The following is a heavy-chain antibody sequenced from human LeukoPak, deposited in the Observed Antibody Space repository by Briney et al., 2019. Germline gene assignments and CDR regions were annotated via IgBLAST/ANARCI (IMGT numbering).Heavy chain of an antibody. D-gene: IGHD4-17*01. CDR2: IYYSGST. CDR1: GGSISSSSYY. V-gene: IGHV4-39*07. CDR3: ARDSTVTTPDYYYYGMDV. Sequence: SETLSLTCTVSGGSISSSSYYWGWIRQPPGKGLEWIGSIYYSGSTYYNPSLKSRVTISVDTSKNQFSLKLSSVTAADTAVYYCARDSTVTTPDYYYYGMDVWGQGTTVTVSS. J-gene: IGHJ6*02.